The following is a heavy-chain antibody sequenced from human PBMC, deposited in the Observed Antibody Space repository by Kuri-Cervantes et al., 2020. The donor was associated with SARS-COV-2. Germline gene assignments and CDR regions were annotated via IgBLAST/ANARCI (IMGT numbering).Heavy chain of an antibody. CDR3: ARARRDGYKGPLD. D-gene: IGHD5-24*01. Sequence: GGSLRLSCAASGFTFSSYSMNWVRQAPGKGLEWVSSISSSSSYIYYADSVKGRFTISRDNSKNTLYLQMNSLRAEDTAVYYCARARRDGYKGPLDWGQGTLVTVSS. V-gene: IGHV3-21*01. J-gene: IGHJ4*02. CDR1: GFTFSSYS. CDR2: ISSSSSYI.